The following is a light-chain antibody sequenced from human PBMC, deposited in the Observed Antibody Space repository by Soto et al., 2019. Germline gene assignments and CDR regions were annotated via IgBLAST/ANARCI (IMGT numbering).Light chain of an antibody. Sequence: SVAGSSGQSITISCTGTSSDVGGYNYVSWYQQHPGKAPKLMIYDVSNRPSGVSNRFSGSKSGNTASLTISGLQAEDEADYYCSSYTSSSTFYVFGTGTKVTVL. V-gene: IGLV2-14*04. CDR1: SSDVGGYNY. CDR2: DVS. J-gene: IGLJ1*01. CDR3: SSYTSSSTFYV.